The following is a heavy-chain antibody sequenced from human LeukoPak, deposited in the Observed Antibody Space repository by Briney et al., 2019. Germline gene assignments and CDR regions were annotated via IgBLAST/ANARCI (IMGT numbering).Heavy chain of an antibody. Sequence: SETLSLTCTVSGGSPSSYYWSWIRQPPGKGLEWIEYIYYSGSTNYNPSLKSRVTISVDTSKNQFSLKLSSVTAADTAVYYCARGYSRWSQGTLVTVSS. J-gene: IGHJ4*02. D-gene: IGHD5-18*01. CDR3: ARGYSR. V-gene: IGHV4-59*01. CDR1: GGSPSSYY. CDR2: IYYSGST.